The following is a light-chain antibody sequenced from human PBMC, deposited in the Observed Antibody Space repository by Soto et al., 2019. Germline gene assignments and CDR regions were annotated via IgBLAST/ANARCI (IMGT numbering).Light chain of an antibody. CDR1: NSNLGAGYD. V-gene: IGLV1-40*01. Sequence: QSVLTQPPSVSGAPGQRVTISCTGNNSNLGAGYDVHWYQQLPGAAPKLVIFGNRNRPSGVPDRFSGSKSGNTASLTVSGLQAEDEADYYCSSYGGSNNLVFGGGTKLTVL. CDR3: SSYGGSNNLV. J-gene: IGLJ3*02. CDR2: GNR.